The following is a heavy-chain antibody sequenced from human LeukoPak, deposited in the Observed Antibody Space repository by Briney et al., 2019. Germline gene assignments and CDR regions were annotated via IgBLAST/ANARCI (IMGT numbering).Heavy chain of an antibody. V-gene: IGHV3-74*01. CDR1: GFTFSSYR. D-gene: IGHD3-3*01. Sequence: PGGSLRLSCAASGFTFSSYRMHWVRQAPGKGLVWVSRINSDGSSTSYADSVKGRFTISRDNAKNTLYLQMNSLRAEDTAVYYCARAGHYDFWSGYFLGRNYYYYYMDVWGKGTTVTVSS. CDR2: INSDGSST. CDR3: ARAGHYDFWSGYFLGRNYYYYYMDV. J-gene: IGHJ6*03.